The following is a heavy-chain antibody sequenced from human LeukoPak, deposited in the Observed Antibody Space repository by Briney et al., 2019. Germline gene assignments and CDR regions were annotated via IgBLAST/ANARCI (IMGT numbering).Heavy chain of an antibody. Sequence: SETLSLTCTVSADSIRTFFGSWIRQFPGRILEWIGFIYHSGSTNYNPSLESRVTISIDTSKNRFSLKLTSVTAADTAMYYCATFSFGVFVGFDDWGQGTLVTVSS. D-gene: IGHD2/OR15-2a*01. CDR2: IYHSGST. CDR1: ADSIRTFF. J-gene: IGHJ4*02. CDR3: ATFSFGVFVGFDD. V-gene: IGHV4-59*08.